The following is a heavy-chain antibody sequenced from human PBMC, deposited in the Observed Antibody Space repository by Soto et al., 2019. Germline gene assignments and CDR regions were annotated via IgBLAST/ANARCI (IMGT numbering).Heavy chain of an antibody. Sequence: QVQLVESGGGVVQPGRSLRLSCAASGFTFSSYGMHWVRQAPGKGLEWVAVISYDGSNKYYADSVKGRFTVSRDNSKNALSMQMNGLRAEDTDVYYCAKASGEGGDFEPWGQGTLVTVSS. V-gene: IGHV3-30*18. CDR2: ISYDGSNK. J-gene: IGHJ5*02. D-gene: IGHD3-16*01. CDR3: AKASGEGGDFEP. CDR1: GFTFSSYG.